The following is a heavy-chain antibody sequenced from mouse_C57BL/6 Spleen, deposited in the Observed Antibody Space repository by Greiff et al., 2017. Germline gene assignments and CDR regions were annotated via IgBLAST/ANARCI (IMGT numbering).Heavy chain of an antibody. CDR1: GYTFTSYW. Sequence: QVQLQQPGAELVKPGASVKMSCKASGYTFTSYWITWVKQRPGQGLEWIGDIYPGSGSPNYNEKFKGKATLTVDTSSSTAYMQLSSLTSEDSAVYYCASYDSHYAMDYWGQGTSVTVSS. V-gene: IGHV1-55*01. CDR2: IYPGSGSP. J-gene: IGHJ4*01. CDR3: ASYDSHYAMDY. D-gene: IGHD2-4*01.